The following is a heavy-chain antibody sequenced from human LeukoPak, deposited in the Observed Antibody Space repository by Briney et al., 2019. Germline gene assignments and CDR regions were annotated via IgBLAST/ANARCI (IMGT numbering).Heavy chain of an antibody. V-gene: IGHV3-23*01. CDR3: AKERSAAAGDYYFDY. CDR2: ISGGGSSA. CDR1: GFTFSSYA. J-gene: IGHJ4*02. Sequence: GGSLRLSCAASGFTFSSYAMSWVRQAPGKGLEWVSAISGGGSSAYYADSVKGRFTISRDNSKNTLYLQMNSLRAEDTAVYYCAKERSAAAGDYYFDYWGQGTLVTVSS. D-gene: IGHD6-13*01.